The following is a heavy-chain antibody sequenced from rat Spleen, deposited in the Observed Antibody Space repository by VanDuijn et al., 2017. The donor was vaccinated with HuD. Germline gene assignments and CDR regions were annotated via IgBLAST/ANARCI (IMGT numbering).Heavy chain of an antibody. D-gene: IGHD1-10*01. CDR1: GFTFSDYY. CDR3: TRPYNNYFDY. CDR2: ISYEGSST. J-gene: IGHJ2*01. Sequence: EVQLVESGGGLVQPGRSLKLSCAASGFTFSDYYMAWVRQAPKKGLEWVASISYEGSSTYYGDSVKGRFTISRDNAKNTLYLQMNSLRSEDTATYYCTRPYNNYFDYWGQGVLVTVSS. V-gene: IGHV5-22*01.